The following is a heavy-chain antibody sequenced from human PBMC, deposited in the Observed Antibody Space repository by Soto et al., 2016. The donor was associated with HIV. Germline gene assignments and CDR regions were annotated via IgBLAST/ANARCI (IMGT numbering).Heavy chain of an antibody. J-gene: IGHJ4*02. Sequence: EVQLVESGGDLVQPGGSLRLSCAASGFNVSNNYMSWVRQAPGKGLEWVSVIYSGGNTYYADSVKGRFNISRDTSNNSLFLQMDSLRVEDTAVYYCARGGLGDLWATFDYWGQGTWSPSPQ. D-gene: IGHD3-16*01. CDR2: IYSGGNT. V-gene: IGHV3-66*01. CDR1: GFNVSNNY. CDR3: ARGGLGDLWATFDY.